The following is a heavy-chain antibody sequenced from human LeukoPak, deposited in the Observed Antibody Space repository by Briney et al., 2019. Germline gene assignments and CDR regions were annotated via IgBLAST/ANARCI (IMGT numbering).Heavy chain of an antibody. Sequence: GGSLRLSCAASGFTVSINYMSWVRQAPGEGLGWVSAIYSGGSTYYADSVKGRFTISRDNSKNTLYLKMSSVRAEDTAVYDCARDGDYSSRGGYGMDVWGQGTTVTVCS. CDR1: GFTVSINY. V-gene: IGHV3-66*01. D-gene: IGHD6-13*01. CDR3: ARDGDYSSRGGYGMDV. J-gene: IGHJ6*02. CDR2: IYSGGST.